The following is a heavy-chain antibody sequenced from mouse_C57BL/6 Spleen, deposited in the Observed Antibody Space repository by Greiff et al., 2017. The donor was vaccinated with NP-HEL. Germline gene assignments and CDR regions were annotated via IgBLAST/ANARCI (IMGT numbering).Heavy chain of an antibody. J-gene: IGHJ2*01. Sequence: QVQLQQPGAELVRPGSSVKLSCKASGYTFTSYWMDWVKQRPGQGLEWIGNIYPSDSETHYNQKFKDKATLTVDNSSSTAYMQLSSLTSEDSAVYYCAKGDYYGSSFFDYWGQGTTLTVSS. V-gene: IGHV1-61*01. CDR3: AKGDYYGSSFFDY. CDR2: IYPSDSET. CDR1: GYTFTSYW. D-gene: IGHD1-1*01.